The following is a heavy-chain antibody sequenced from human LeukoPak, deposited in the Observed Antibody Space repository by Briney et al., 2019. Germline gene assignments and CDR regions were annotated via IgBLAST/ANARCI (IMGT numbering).Heavy chain of an antibody. D-gene: IGHD3-16*02. CDR1: GGSISSYY. CDR2: TYYSGST. CDR3: ARAGGLRLGELSLYFDY. V-gene: IGHV4-59*01. Sequence: SETLSLTCTVSGGSISSYYWSWIRQPPGKGLEWIGYTYYSGSTNYNPSLKSRVTISVDTSKNQFSLKLSSVTAADTAVYYCARAGGLRLGELSLYFDYWGQGTLVTVSS. J-gene: IGHJ4*02.